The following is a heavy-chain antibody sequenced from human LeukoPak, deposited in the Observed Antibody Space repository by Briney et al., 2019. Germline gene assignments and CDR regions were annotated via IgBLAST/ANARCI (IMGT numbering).Heavy chain of an antibody. J-gene: IGHJ2*01. CDR3: ARTPAMVRGVSWYFDL. CDR1: GFTFSSYI. D-gene: IGHD3-10*01. Sequence: GGSLRLSCAASGFTFSSYIMHWVRKAPGKGMEWVAVISYDGSNQYNADSVKGRFTISRDNSKNTLYLQMNSLRAEDTAVYYCARTPAMVRGVSWYFDLWGRGTLVTVSS. V-gene: IGHV3-30-3*01. CDR2: ISYDGSNQ.